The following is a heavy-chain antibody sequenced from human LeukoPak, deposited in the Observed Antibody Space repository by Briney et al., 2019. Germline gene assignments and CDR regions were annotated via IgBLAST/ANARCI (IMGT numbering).Heavy chain of an antibody. CDR2: IIPILGIA. V-gene: IGHV1-69*04. CDR1: GYTFTSYD. D-gene: IGHD3-22*01. J-gene: IGHJ4*02. Sequence: SVKVSCKASGYTFTSYDINWVRQATGQGLEWMGRIIPILGIANYAQKFQGRVTITADKSTSTAYMELSSLRSEDTAVYYCARVYYDSSAYSLDYWGQGTLVTVSS. CDR3: ARVYYDSSAYSLDY.